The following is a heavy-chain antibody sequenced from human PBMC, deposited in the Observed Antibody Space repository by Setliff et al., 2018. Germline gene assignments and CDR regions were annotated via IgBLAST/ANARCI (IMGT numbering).Heavy chain of an antibody. CDR2: IYYSGST. V-gene: IGHV4-31*03. CDR3: ARDLYDYVWGTYRYHDAFDI. CDR1: GGSISSGGYY. J-gene: IGHJ3*02. D-gene: IGHD3-16*02. Sequence: PSETLSLTCTVSGGSISSGGYYWSWIRQHPGKGLEWIGYIYYSGSTYYNPSLKSRVTISIDTSKNQFSLKLSSVTAADTAVYYCARDLYDYVWGTYRYHDAFDIWGQGTMVTVSS.